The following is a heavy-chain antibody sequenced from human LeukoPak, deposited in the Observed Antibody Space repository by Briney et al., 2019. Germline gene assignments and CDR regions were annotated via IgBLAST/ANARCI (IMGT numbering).Heavy chain of an antibody. D-gene: IGHD3-10*01. CDR2: ISGSGVST. V-gene: IGHV3-23*01. CDR1: GFTFSSYA. J-gene: IGHJ4*02. CDR3: APYPGVPDPYYFDY. Sequence: GWSVRLSCAASGFTFSSYAMSWVRQAPGKGLEWVSAISGSGVSTYYADSVKGRFTISRDSSKNTLYLQMNSLRAEDTAVYYCAPYPGVPDPYYFDYWGQGTLVTVSS.